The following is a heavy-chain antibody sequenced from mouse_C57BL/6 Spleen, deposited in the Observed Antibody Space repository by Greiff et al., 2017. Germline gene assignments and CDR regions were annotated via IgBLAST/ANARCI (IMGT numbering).Heavy chain of an antibody. CDR2: IDPSDSYT. CDR3: ARGDYGSSFFAY. J-gene: IGHJ3*01. CDR1: GYTFTSYW. Sequence: QVQLKQPGAELVMPGASVKLSCKASGYTFTSYWMHWVKQRPGQGLEWIGEIDPSDSYTNYNQKFKGKSTLTVDKSSSTAYMQLSSLTSEDSAVYYCARGDYGSSFFAYWGQGTLVTVSA. V-gene: IGHV1-69*01. D-gene: IGHD1-1*01.